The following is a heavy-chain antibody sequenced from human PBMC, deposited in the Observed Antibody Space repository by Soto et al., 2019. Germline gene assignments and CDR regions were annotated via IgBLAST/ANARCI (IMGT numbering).Heavy chain of an antibody. CDR1: GFSLSTSGLG. D-gene: IGHD2-2*01. V-gene: IGHV2-5*01. CDR2: IYSNDAK. J-gene: IGHJ5*02. Sequence: QITLKESGPTLVRPTQTLTLTCTFSGFSLSTSGLGVGWIRQPPGKALEWLALIYSNDAKYYSASLRSRVTISKDTSKSQVVLTMTNMDPVDTATYYCARTLFCSATSCADYFDPWGQGTLVTVSS. CDR3: ARTLFCSATSCADYFDP.